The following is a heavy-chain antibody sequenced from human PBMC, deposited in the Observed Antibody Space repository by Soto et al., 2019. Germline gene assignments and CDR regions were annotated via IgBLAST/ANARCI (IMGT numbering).Heavy chain of an antibody. Sequence: PSETLSLTCTVSGGSISSYYWSWIRQPPGKGLEWIGYIYYSGSTNYNPSLKSRVTISVDTSKNQFSLKLSSVTAADTAVYYCARARQGVAGPFVYWGQGTLVTVSS. CDR2: IYYSGST. J-gene: IGHJ4*02. V-gene: IGHV4-59*01. CDR1: GGSISSYY. D-gene: IGHD6-19*01. CDR3: ARARQGVAGPFVY.